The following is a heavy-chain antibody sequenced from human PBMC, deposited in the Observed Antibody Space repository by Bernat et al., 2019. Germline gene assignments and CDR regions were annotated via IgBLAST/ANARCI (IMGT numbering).Heavy chain of an antibody. CDR3: ARGRIQLWLRGAFDI. D-gene: IGHD5-18*01. V-gene: IGHV3-7*04. J-gene: IGHJ3*02. CDR1: GFTFRNHW. Sequence: EVQLVESGGGLVQPGGSLRLSCAATGFTFRNHWMSWVRQAPGKGLQWVASIRPDGSDTRCVDSVKGRFTISRDNAKNSLYLQMNSLRAEDTAVYYCARGRIQLWLRGAFDIWGQGTMVTVSS. CDR2: IRPDGSDT.